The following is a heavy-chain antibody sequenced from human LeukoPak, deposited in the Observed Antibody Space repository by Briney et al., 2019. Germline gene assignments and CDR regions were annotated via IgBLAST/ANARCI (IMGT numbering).Heavy chain of an antibody. V-gene: IGHV1-69*06. J-gene: IGHJ6*03. CDR1: GYSFTGYY. Sequence: ASVKVSCKASGYSFTGYYMHWVRQAPGQGLEWMGGIIPIFGTATYPQKFQGRVTVTADKSTSTAYMELSTLRSEDTAVYYCARGHSTSYYYYMDVWGKGTTVTVSS. CDR3: ARGHSTSYYYYMDV. CDR2: IIPIFGTA. D-gene: IGHD6-13*01.